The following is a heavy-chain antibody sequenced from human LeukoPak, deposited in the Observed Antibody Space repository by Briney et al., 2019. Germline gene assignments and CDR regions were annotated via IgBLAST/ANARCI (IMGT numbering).Heavy chain of an antibody. D-gene: IGHD3-22*01. CDR1: GFTFSSYA. Sequence: GRSLRLSCAASGFTFSSYAMHWVRQAPGKGLEWVAVISYDGSNKYYADSVKGRFTISRDNSKNTLYLQMNSLRAEDTAVYYCARSYYYGSSGSGFDYWGQGTLVTVSS. J-gene: IGHJ4*02. CDR3: ARSYYYGSSGSGFDY. V-gene: IGHV3-30-3*01. CDR2: ISYDGSNK.